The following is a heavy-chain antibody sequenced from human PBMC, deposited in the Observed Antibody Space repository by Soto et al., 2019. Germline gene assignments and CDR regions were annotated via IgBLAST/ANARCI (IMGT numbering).Heavy chain of an antibody. V-gene: IGHV1-69*01. CDR2: IIPIFGTA. CDR3: AGEGLPRSTDPNYYYYYRMDV. J-gene: IGHJ6*02. Sequence: QVQLVQSGAEVKKPGSSVKVSCKASGGTFSSYAISWVRQSPGQGLEWMGGIIPIFGTANYAQKFQGRVTITADESTSTAYMELSILRSEDTAVYYCAGEGLPRSTDPNYYYYYRMDVWGQGTTVTVSS. CDR1: GGTFSSYA. D-gene: IGHD4-17*01.